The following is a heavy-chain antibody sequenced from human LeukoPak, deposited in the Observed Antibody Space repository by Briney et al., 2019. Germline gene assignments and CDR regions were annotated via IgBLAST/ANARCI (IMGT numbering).Heavy chain of an antibody. CDR2: ISSSGSTI. J-gene: IGHJ3*02. Sequence: PGGSLRLSCAASGFTFGSYEMNWVRQAPGKGLEWVSYISSSGSTIYYADSVKGRFTISRDNAKNSLYLQMNSLRAEDTAVYYCARDKRYRRYAFDIWGQGTMVTVSS. CDR3: ARDKRYRRYAFDI. D-gene: IGHD3-9*01. V-gene: IGHV3-48*03. CDR1: GFTFGSYE.